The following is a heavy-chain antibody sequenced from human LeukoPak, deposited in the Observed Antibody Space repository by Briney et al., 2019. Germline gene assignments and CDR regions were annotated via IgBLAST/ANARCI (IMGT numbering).Heavy chain of an antibody. Sequence: SETLSLTCTVSGGSISSGGHSWSWIRQPPGKGLEWIGYIYHSGSTYYNPSLKSRVTISVDRSKNQFSLKLSSVTAADTAVYYCARASQDYYDSSGYYSGAFDIWGQGTMVTVSS. J-gene: IGHJ3*02. CDR2: IYHSGST. CDR3: ARASQDYYDSSGYYSGAFDI. CDR1: GGSISSGGHS. V-gene: IGHV4-30-2*01. D-gene: IGHD3-22*01.